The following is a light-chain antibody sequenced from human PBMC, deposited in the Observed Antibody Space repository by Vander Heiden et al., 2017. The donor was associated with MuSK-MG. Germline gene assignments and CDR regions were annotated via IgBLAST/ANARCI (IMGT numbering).Light chain of an antibody. V-gene: IGLV2-11*01. J-gene: IGLJ1*01. CDR3: CSYAGSYTSYV. CDR2: DVS. Sequence: QSALTQPRSVSGSPGQSVTISCTGTSSDVGGYNYVSWYQQHPGKAPKLMIYDVSKRPSGVPDRFSGSKSGNTASLTISGLQAEDEADYYCCSYAGSYTSYVFGTGTKVIVL. CDR1: SSDVGGYNY.